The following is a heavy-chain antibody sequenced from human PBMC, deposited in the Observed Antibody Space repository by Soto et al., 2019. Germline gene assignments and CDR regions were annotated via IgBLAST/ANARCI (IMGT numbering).Heavy chain of an antibody. CDR2: IKSIADGGTT. D-gene: IGHD2-8*01. Sequence: GGSPRLSCATSGFTFSNAWMAWVRQAPGKGLEWVGRIKSIADGGTTNYAAPVKGRFSISRHDSENTLYLQMNSLRVEDTGIYYCHTPHGRNAFDIWGPGTVVTVSS. V-gene: IGHV3-15*01. J-gene: IGHJ3*02. CDR3: HTPHGRNAFDI. CDR1: GFTFSNAW.